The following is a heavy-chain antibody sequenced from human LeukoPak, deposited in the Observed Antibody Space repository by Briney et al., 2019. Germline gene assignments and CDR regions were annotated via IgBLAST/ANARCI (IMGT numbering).Heavy chain of an antibody. D-gene: IGHD6-25*01. Sequence: ASVKVSCKASGYTFTSYAMNWVRQAPGQGLEWMGWINIQTGNPTYAQGFTGRFVFSLDTSVSTAYLQISSLKAEDTAVYYCARSFPSSDFDYWGQGTLVTVSS. V-gene: IGHV7-4-1*02. J-gene: IGHJ4*02. CDR1: GYTFTSYA. CDR3: ARSFPSSDFDY. CDR2: INIQTGNP.